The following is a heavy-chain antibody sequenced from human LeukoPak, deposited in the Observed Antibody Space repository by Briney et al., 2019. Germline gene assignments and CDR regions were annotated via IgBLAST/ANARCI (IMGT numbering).Heavy chain of an antibody. D-gene: IGHD5-24*01. V-gene: IGHV3-74*01. CDR1: GFTFSTYW. CDR2: INTDGSTT. Sequence: PGGSLRLSCAGSGFTFSTYWMHWVRQAPGGGLVWVSGINTDGSTTSYADSVKGRFTISRDNAKNTVYLQMNSLRAEDTAVYYYAKDYTKKWLRGFDYWGQGTLVTVSS. CDR3: AKDYTKKWLRGFDY. J-gene: IGHJ4*02.